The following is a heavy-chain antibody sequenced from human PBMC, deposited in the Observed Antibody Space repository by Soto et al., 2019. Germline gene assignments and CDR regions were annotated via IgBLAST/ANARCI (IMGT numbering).Heavy chain of an antibody. D-gene: IGHD6-19*01. Sequence: GGSLRLSCAASGFTFSSYGMSWVRQVSGKGLEWVSAISGSGRHTYYADSLKGRFTISRDNSKSTLYLQIDNLRAEDTAVYYWAKDRGVLGGVAGMLDFWGQGXLVTVSS. CDR1: GFTFSSYG. CDR2: ISGSGRHT. V-gene: IGHV3-23*01. CDR3: AKDRGVLGGVAGMLDF. J-gene: IGHJ4*02.